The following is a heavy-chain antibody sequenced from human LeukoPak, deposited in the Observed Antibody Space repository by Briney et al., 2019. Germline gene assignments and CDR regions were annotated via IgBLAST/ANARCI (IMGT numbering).Heavy chain of an antibody. Sequence: SVKVSCKASGGTFISYAISWVRQAPGQGLEWMGGIIPIFGTANYAQKFQGRVTITADESTSTAYMELSSLRSEDTAVYYCKYPYCSSTSCYGAMSGMDVWGQGTTVTVSS. D-gene: IGHD2-2*01. CDR2: IIPIFGTA. V-gene: IGHV1-69*13. J-gene: IGHJ6*02. CDR1: GGTFISYA. CDR3: KYPYCSSTSCYGAMSGMDV.